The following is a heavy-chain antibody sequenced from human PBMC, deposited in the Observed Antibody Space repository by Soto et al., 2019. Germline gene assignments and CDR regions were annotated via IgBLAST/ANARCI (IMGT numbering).Heavy chain of an antibody. V-gene: IGHV3-21*01. CDR3: ARDHSHFDWPYFDH. CDR1: GFTFSSYG. J-gene: IGHJ4*02. Sequence: PGGSLRLSCAASGFTFSSYGMNWVRQAPGKGLEWVSSIRGSSDYIYYADSLKGRFTISRDNAKNSLYLQMNSPRAEDTAVYYCARDHSHFDWPYFDHWGQGILVTVSS. CDR2: IRGSSDYI. D-gene: IGHD3-9*01.